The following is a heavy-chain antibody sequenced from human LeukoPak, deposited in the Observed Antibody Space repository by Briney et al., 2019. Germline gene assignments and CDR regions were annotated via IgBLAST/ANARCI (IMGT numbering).Heavy chain of an antibody. J-gene: IGHJ4*02. Sequence: SETLSLTCTVSGGSISSYYWSWIRQPPGKGLEWIGYIYYSGSTNYNPSLKSRVTISVDTSKNQFSLKLSSVTAADTAVYYCARVGGQLDPDYDFDYWGQGTLVTVSS. CDR2: IYYSGST. D-gene: IGHD1-1*01. V-gene: IGHV4-59*08. CDR1: GGSISSYY. CDR3: ARVGGQLDPDYDFDY.